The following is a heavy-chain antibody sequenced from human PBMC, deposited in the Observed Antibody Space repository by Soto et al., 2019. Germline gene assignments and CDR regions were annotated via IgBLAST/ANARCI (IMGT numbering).Heavy chain of an antibody. D-gene: IGHD6-6*01. V-gene: IGHV4-59*01. CDR1: GGSISGYH. J-gene: IGHJ4*02. CDR3: ARGSTPSFDY. Sequence: ASETLSLTCTVSGGSISGYHWSWIRQPPGKGLEWIAYIHYTGSTNYNPSLKSRVTISVDTSKNQFSLRLSSVTAADTAVYYCARGSTPSFDYWGRGTLVTVSS. CDR2: IHYTGST.